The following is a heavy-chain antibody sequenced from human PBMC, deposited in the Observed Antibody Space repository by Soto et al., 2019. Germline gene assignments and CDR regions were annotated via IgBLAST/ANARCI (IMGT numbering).Heavy chain of an antibody. V-gene: IGHV1-69*01. CDR2: IIPVFGTA. CDR3: AAYCGGDCYSGMDY. J-gene: IGHJ4*02. CDR1: GGTFSSDA. D-gene: IGHD2-21*02. Sequence: QVQLVQSGAEVKKPGSSVKVSCKASGGTFSSDAISWVRQAPGQGLEWMGWIIPVFGTANYAQKFQGRVTITADDSTSTDYMELSRLRSEDTAVYYCAAYCGGDCYSGMDYWGQGTLVTVSS.